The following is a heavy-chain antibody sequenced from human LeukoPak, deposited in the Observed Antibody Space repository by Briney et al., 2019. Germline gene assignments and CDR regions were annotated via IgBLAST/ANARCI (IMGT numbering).Heavy chain of an antibody. CDR1: ELIVSSNY. Sequence: GGSLRLSCAASELIVSSNYMSWVRQAPGKGLEWVSVIYSAGTTYYADSVKGRFIISRDNSKNTLYLQMNSLRAEDTAMYHCARGGTPGYSTGWIDHWGQGTLVIVSS. D-gene: IGHD6-19*01. CDR3: ARGGTPGYSTGWIDH. V-gene: IGHV3-53*05. J-gene: IGHJ4*02. CDR2: IYSAGTT.